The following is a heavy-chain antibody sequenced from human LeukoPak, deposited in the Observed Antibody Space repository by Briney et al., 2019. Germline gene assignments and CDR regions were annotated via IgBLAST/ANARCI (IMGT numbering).Heavy chain of an antibody. D-gene: IGHD3-10*01. CDR1: GDSITSSAFY. J-gene: IGHJ5*02. CDR2: IYYSGST. CDR3: ARPMGYGSGSLIWFDP. V-gene: IGHV4-61*05. Sequence: KASETLSLTCTVSGDSITSSAFYWGWIRQAPGKGLEWIGYIYYSGSTNYNPSLKSRVTISVDTSKNQFSLKLSSVTAADTAVYYCARPMGYGSGSLIWFDPWGQGTLVTVSS.